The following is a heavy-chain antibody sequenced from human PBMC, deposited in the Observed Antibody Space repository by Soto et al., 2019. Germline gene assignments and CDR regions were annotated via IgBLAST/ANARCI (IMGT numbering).Heavy chain of an antibody. CDR2: IYYSGST. V-gene: IGHV4-59*01. CDR1: GGSISSYY. Sequence: QVQLQESGPGLVKPSETLSLTCTVSGGSISSYYWSWNRQPPGKGLECIGYIYYSGSTNYNPSLKSRVTISVDTSKNQFSVNLSSVTAADTAVYYCASGRGRGGWFDPWGQGTLVTVSS. D-gene: IGHD3-10*01. CDR3: ASGRGRGGWFDP. J-gene: IGHJ5*02.